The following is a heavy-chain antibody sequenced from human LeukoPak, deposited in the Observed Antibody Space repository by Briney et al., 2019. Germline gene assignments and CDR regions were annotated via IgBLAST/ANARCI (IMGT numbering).Heavy chain of an antibody. CDR1: GFTFSNFA. CDR3: AKPSRAGSTRRYFYGMDV. CDR2: IDGSGGGT. V-gene: IGHV3-23*01. Sequence: GGSLRLSCAASGFTFSNFAMTWVRQSPGKGLEWVSAIDGSGGGTYYADSVKGRFAISRDNSMNTLHLQMSSLRAEDTAVYYCAKPSRAGSTRRYFYGMDVWGQGTTVTVSS. D-gene: IGHD1-1*01. J-gene: IGHJ6*02.